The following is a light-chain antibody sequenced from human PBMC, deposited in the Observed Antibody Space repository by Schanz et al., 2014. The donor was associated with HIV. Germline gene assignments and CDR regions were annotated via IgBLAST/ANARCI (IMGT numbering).Light chain of an antibody. V-gene: IGLV2-14*03. Sequence: QSALTQPASVSGSPGQSITISCTGTSSDVGAYNYVSWYQQHPGKAPKLIIYDVSSRPSGVSNRFSGSKSGNTASLTISGLQADDEADYYCSSYTTSSTLVFGGGTKLTVL. CDR3: SSYTTSSTLV. CDR1: SSDVGAYNY. J-gene: IGLJ2*01. CDR2: DVS.